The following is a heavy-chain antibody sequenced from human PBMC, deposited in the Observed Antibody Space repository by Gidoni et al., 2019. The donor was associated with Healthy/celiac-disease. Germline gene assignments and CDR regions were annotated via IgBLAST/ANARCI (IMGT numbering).Heavy chain of an antibody. Sequence: AASGFTFSSYGMHWVRQAPGKGLEWVAVISYDGSNKYYADSVKGRFTISRDNSKNTLYLQMNSLRAEDTAVYYCAKSSTTVTTLGHFDYWGQGTLVTVSS. CDR1: GFTFSSYG. J-gene: IGHJ4*02. V-gene: IGHV3-30*18. D-gene: IGHD4-17*01. CDR2: ISYDGSNK. CDR3: AKSSTTVTTLGHFDY.